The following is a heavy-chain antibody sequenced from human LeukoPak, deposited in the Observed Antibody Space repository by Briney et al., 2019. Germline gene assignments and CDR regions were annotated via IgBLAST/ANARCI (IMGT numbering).Heavy chain of an antibody. CDR3: AKDLSNFWSGYYLDY. CDR2: ISYDGSNK. CDR1: GFTFSSYG. V-gene: IGHV3-30*18. Sequence: QPGGSLRLSCAASGFTFSSYGMHWVRQAPGKGLEWVAVISYDGSNKYYADSVKGRFTISRDNSKNTLYLQMNSLRAEDTAVYYCAKDLSNFWSGYYLDYWGQGTLATVSS. D-gene: IGHD3-3*01. J-gene: IGHJ4*02.